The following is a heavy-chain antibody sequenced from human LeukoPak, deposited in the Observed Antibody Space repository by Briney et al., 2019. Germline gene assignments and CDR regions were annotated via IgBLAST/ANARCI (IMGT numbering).Heavy chain of an antibody. Sequence: ASVKVSCKASGYTFTNYALNWVRQAPGQGLEWMGWINTNTGNPVYAQAFTGRLVLSLDTSVSTAYLQISSLEAEDTAVYYCARDASVGVTTGFYHYRMDVWGQGTTVTVSS. CDR3: ARDASVGVTTGFYHYRMDV. V-gene: IGHV7-4-1*02. CDR2: INTNTGNP. D-gene: IGHD3-22*01. CDR1: GYTFTNYA. J-gene: IGHJ6*02.